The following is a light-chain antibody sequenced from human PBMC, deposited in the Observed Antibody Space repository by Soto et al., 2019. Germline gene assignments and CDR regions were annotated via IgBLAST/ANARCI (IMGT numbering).Light chain of an antibody. V-gene: IGLV2-14*03. CDR3: TSITNSSTRV. CDR1: SSDVGGYNY. J-gene: IGLJ3*02. CDR2: EVS. Sequence: QSALTQPASVSGSPGQSITISCTGTSSDVGGYNYVSWFQQHPGKAPKLKIYEVSNRPSGVSNRFSGSKSGYTASLTISELQAEDEADYYCTSITNSSTRVFGGGTKLTVL.